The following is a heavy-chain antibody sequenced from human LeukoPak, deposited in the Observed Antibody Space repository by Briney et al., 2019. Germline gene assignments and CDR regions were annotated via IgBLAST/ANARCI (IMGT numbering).Heavy chain of an antibody. J-gene: IGHJ4*02. CDR1: GGTFSSYA. CDR2: INPSTNGW. CDR3: ARSGMWFSTND. D-gene: IGHD2-21*01. Sequence: ASVKVSCKASGGTFSSYAISWVRQAPGQGLEWMGMINPSTNGWTYAQKFQGRVTVTSDTSTSTVYMELSSMRSEDTAVYYCARSGMWFSTNDWGQGTLITVSS. V-gene: IGHV1-69*04.